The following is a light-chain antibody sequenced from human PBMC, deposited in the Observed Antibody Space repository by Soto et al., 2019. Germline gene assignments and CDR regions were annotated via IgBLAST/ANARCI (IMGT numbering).Light chain of an antibody. Sequence: EIVLTQSPGTLSLSPGERATLSCRASQSVSSNYLAWYQQKPGQAPRLLIYDASSRATGIPDRFSGSGSGKDFTITISRLEPEDFAVYYCQQYGSSPYTFGQGTKLEIK. J-gene: IGKJ2*01. CDR2: DAS. CDR3: QQYGSSPYT. V-gene: IGKV3-20*01. CDR1: QSVSSNY.